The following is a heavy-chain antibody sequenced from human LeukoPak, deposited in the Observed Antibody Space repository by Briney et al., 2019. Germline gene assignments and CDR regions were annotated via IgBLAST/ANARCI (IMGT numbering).Heavy chain of an antibody. CDR3: ARGQGFHYDSSGYYCGWFDP. CDR2: IYYSGSST. J-gene: IGHJ5*02. CDR1: GGSMSGFF. D-gene: IGHD3-22*01. Sequence: SETLSLTCTVSGGSMSGFFWTWIRQPPGGELEWIGSIYYSGSSTKYNPSLKSRVTISVDTSKSQFSLKLSSVTAADTAVYYRARGQGFHYDSSGYYCGWFDPWGQGTLVTVSS. V-gene: IGHV4-59*12.